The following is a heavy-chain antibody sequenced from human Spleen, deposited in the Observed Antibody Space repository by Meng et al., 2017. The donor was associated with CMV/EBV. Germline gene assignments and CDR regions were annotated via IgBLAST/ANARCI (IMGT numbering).Heavy chain of an antibody. CDR1: FIFSSYA. V-gene: IGHV3-23*01. CDR3: AKASVGWVVPAAKGIDY. D-gene: IGHD2-2*01. J-gene: IGHJ4*02. Sequence: FIFSSYAMSWVRQAPGKGLEWVSAISGSGGSTYYADSVKGRFTISRDNSKNTLYLQMNSLRPEDTALYYCAKASVGWVVPAAKGIDYWGQGTLVTVSS. CDR2: ISGSGGST.